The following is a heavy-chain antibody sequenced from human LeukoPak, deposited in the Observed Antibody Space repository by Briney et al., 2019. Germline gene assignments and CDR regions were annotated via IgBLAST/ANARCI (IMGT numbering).Heavy chain of an antibody. Sequence: PGGSLRLSCAASGFTFSSYWMSWVRQAPGKGLEWVANIKQDGSEKYYVDSVKGRFTISRDNAKNSLYLQMNSLRAEDTAVYYCARDSVHYGILTGYYRGFGDYWGQGTLVTVSS. J-gene: IGHJ4*02. CDR2: IKQDGSEK. D-gene: IGHD3-9*01. CDR3: ARDSVHYGILTGYYRGFGDY. V-gene: IGHV3-7*01. CDR1: GFTFSSYW.